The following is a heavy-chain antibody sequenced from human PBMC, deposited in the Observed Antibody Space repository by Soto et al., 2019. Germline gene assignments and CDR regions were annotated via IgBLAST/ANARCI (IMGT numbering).Heavy chain of an antibody. Sequence: QVQLVQSGAEVKKPGSSVKVSCKASGGTFSSYTISWVRQAPGQGLEWMGRIIPILGIANYAQKFQGRVTITADKSTSTAYMELSSLRSEDTAVYYCAGSRDGYNPRMDYWGQGTLVTVSS. V-gene: IGHV1-69*02. J-gene: IGHJ4*02. CDR1: GGTFSSYT. CDR3: AGSRDGYNPRMDY. CDR2: IIPILGIA. D-gene: IGHD5-12*01.